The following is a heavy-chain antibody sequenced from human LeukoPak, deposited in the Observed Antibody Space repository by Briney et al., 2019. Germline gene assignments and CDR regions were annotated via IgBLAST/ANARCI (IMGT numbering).Heavy chain of an antibody. CDR2: IIPIFGTA. J-gene: IGHJ4*02. CDR3: ARANSFCGTSCFSLDY. CDR1: GGTFSSYA. Sequence: ASVKVSCKASGGTFSSYAISWVRQAPGQGLEWMGGIIPIFGTANYAQKFQGRVTITTDESTSTAYMELSSLRSDDTAVYYCARANSFCGTSCFSLDYWGQGTLVTVSS. V-gene: IGHV1-69*05. D-gene: IGHD2-2*01.